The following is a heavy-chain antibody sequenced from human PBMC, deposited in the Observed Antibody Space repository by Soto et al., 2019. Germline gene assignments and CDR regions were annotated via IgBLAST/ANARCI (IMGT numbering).Heavy chain of an antibody. CDR1: GGSFSGYY. Sequence: SETLSLTXAVYGGSFSGYYWSWIRQPPGKGLEWIGEINHSGSTNYNPSLKSRVTISVDTSKNQFSLKLSSVTAADTAVYYCARDGYSSSSVYYYYGMDVWGQGTTVTVSS. D-gene: IGHD6-6*01. J-gene: IGHJ6*02. CDR3: ARDGYSSSSVYYYYGMDV. CDR2: INHSGST. V-gene: IGHV4-34*01.